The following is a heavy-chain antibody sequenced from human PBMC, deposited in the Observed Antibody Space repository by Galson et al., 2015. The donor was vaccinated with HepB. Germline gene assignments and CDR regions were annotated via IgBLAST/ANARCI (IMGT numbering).Heavy chain of an antibody. D-gene: IGHD1-26*01. Sequence: SLRLSCAASGFSFSSYAMSWVRQAPGQGLEWVSAISGSDGSTYYGDSVKGRFTISRDNSKITLSLQMNSLRAEDTALYYCAKQQYTGTYSGIDYWGQGTLVTVSS. V-gene: IGHV3-23*01. CDR2: ISGSDGST. CDR1: GFSFSSYA. CDR3: AKQQYTGTYSGIDY. J-gene: IGHJ4*02.